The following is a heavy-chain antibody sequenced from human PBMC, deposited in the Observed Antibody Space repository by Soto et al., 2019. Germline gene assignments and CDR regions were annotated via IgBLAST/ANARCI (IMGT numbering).Heavy chain of an antibody. CDR1: GFTVSTNY. Sequence: GGSLRLACAASGFTVSTNYRTWVRQTPGKGLEWVSIIYSNGNTYYADSVKGRFTISRDNSKNTLYLQMNSLRVDDTAVYYCVVEDLGMEVWGQGTTVTVSS. V-gene: IGHV3-53*01. J-gene: IGHJ6*02. CDR2: IYSNGNT. CDR3: VVEDLGMEV. D-gene: IGHD2-15*01.